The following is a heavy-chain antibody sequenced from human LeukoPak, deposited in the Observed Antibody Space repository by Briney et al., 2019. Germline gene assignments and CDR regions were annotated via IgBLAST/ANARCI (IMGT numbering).Heavy chain of an antibody. D-gene: IGHD3-22*01. CDR3: ARCRHSYDSSGFPHY. Sequence: SETLSLTCAVYGGSFSGYYWSWIRQPPGKGLEWIGEINHSGSTNYNPSLKSRVTISVDTSKNQFSLKLSSVTAADTALYYCARCRHSYDSSGFPHYWGQGTLVTVSS. V-gene: IGHV4-34*01. CDR1: GGSFSGYY. J-gene: IGHJ4*02. CDR2: INHSGST.